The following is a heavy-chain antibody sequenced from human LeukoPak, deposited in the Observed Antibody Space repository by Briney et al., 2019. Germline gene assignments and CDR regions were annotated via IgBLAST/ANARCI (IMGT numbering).Heavy chain of an antibody. CDR1: GFTFSSYG. J-gene: IGHJ4*02. V-gene: IGHV3-23*01. CDR3: ARALRIYYYFDY. D-gene: IGHD1-26*01. CDR2: FSPSGGGT. Sequence: GGSLRLSCAASGFTFSSYGMHWVRQAPGKGLEWVSAFSPSGGGTYYADSVKGRFTISRDNSKNTLYLQMNSLRAEDTAVYYCARALRIYYYFDYWGQGTLVTVSS.